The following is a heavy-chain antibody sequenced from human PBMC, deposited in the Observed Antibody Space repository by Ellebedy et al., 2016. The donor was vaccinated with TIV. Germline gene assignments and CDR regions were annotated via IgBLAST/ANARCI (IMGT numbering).Heavy chain of an antibody. CDR2: IKQDGSEK. CDR1: GFTFSSYW. J-gene: IGHJ4*02. Sequence: GESLKISCAASGFTFSSYWMSWVRQAPGKGLEWVANIKQDGSEKYYVDSVKGRFTISRDNAKNSLYLQMNSLRAEDTAVYYCAKRLELRRVPDYWGQGTLVTVSS. V-gene: IGHV3-7*03. D-gene: IGHD1-7*01. CDR3: AKRLELRRVPDY.